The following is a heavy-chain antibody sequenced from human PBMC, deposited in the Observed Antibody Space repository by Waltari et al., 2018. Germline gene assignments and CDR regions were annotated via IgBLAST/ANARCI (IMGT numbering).Heavy chain of an antibody. CDR2: IIPSRGIA. Sequence: QVQLVQSGAEVKKPGSSVKVSCKASGGTFSSYAISWVRQAPGQGLEWMGGIIPSRGIANDAHKFQGRVTITADESTSTAYMELSSLRSEDTAVYYCARGGLLIYYYYMDVWGKGTTVTVSS. V-gene: IGHV1-69*04. D-gene: IGHD3-10*01. CDR1: GGTFSSYA. CDR3: ARGGLLIYYYYMDV. J-gene: IGHJ6*03.